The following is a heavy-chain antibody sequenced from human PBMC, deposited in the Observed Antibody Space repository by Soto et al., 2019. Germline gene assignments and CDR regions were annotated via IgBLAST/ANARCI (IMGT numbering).Heavy chain of an antibody. Sequence: QEQLVESGGGVVQPGRSLRLSCAASGFTFRTYGMHWVRQAPGKGLEWVAVIWYDGRNKYYTESVKGRFTISRDNSKSTLYLEMNSLRDEDTAMYYCAIGNRHNSGARDHWGQGTQVTVSS. D-gene: IGHD1-1*01. CDR2: IWYDGRNK. V-gene: IGHV3-33*03. CDR1: GFTFRTYG. J-gene: IGHJ4*02. CDR3: AIGNRHNSGARDH.